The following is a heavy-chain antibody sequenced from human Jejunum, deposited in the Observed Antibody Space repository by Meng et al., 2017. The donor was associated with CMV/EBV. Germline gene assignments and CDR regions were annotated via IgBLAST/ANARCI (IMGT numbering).Heavy chain of an antibody. CDR3: ARGKDLYSWFDP. D-gene: IGHD1-26*01. CDR1: GGCISSSTYF. Sequence: TVSGGCISSSTYFWGWIRQPPGKGLEWIGSMYYSGSTYYNPSLKSRVTISVDTSKNQFSLKLSSVTAADTAVYYCARGKDLYSWFDPWGQGTLVTVSS. J-gene: IGHJ5*02. CDR2: MYYSGST. V-gene: IGHV4-39*07.